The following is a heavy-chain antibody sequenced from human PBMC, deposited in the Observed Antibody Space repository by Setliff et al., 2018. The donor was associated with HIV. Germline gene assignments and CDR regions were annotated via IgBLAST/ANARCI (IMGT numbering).Heavy chain of an antibody. J-gene: IGHJ4*02. CDR2: IYYSGST. Sequence: PSETLSLTCTVSGGSISSYYWSWIRQPPGKGLEWIGNIYYSGSTYYSSSLRSRVTISVDTSKNHFALTMKSVTAADTAVYFCARTWWDYDLWSGYLYYFDYWGQGTLVTVSS. CDR3: ARTWWDYDLWSGYLYYFDY. V-gene: IGHV4-59*08. CDR1: GGSISSYY. D-gene: IGHD3-3*01.